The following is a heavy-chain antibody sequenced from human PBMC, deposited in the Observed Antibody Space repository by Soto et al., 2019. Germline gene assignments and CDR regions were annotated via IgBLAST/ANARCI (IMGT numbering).Heavy chain of an antibody. V-gene: IGHV4-34*01. D-gene: IGHD6-25*01. J-gene: IGHJ4*02. CDR1: GGSFSGYY. CDR3: ARGGGRRLHRQSYDFDY. Sequence: SETLSLTCAVYGGSFSGYYWSWIRQPPGKGLEWIGEINHSGSTNYNPSLKSRVTISVDTSKNQFSLKLSSVTAADTAVYYCARGGGRRLHRQSYDFDYWGQGTLVTVSS. CDR2: INHSGST.